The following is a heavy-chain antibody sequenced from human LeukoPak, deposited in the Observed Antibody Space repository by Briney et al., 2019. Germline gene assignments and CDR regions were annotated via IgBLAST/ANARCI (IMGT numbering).Heavy chain of an antibody. J-gene: IGHJ4*02. CDR3: ARDPGGDSSGYLFDY. CDR1: GYTFTSYA. V-gene: IGHV1-3*01. D-gene: IGHD3-22*01. Sequence: ASVKVSCKASGYTFTSYAMHWVRQAPGQRLEWMGWINAGNGNTKYSQKFQGRVTITRDTSASTAYMELSSLRSEDTAVYYCARDPGGDSSGYLFDYWGQGTLVTVSS. CDR2: INAGNGNT.